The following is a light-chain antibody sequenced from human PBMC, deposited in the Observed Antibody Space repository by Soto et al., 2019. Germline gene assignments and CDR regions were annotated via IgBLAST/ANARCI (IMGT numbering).Light chain of an antibody. Sequence: QSVLTQPPSASASLGASVTLTCTLSSGYSNYKVDWYQQRPGKGPRFVMRVGTGGIVGSKGDGIPDRFSVLGSGLNRYLTIKNIQEEDESDYHCGADHGSGSNFVYVFGTGPRSPS. V-gene: IGLV9-49*01. CDR1: SGYSNYK. CDR3: GADHGSGSNFVYV. CDR2: VGTGGIVG. J-gene: IGLJ1*01.